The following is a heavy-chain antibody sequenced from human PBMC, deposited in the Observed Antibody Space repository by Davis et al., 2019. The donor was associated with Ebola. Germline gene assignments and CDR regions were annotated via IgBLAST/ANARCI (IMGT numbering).Heavy chain of an antibody. J-gene: IGHJ6*03. CDR3: ARGLVVVPAAIYYFYYYMDV. D-gene: IGHD2-2*01. CDR1: GVSFSGYY. CDR2: INHSGST. Sequence: MPSESLSLTCAVSGVSFSGYYWNWIRQPPGRGLEWIGEINHSGSTNYNPSLKSRVTISVDTSKNQFSLKLTSVTAADTAVYYCARGLVVVPAAIYYFYYYMDVWGKGTTVTVSS. V-gene: IGHV4-34*01.